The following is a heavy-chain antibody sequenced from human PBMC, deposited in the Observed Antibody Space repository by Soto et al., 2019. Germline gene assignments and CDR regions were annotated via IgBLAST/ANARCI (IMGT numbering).Heavy chain of an antibody. Sequence: SETLSLTCTVSGGSISSSSYYWGWIRQPPGKGLEWIGSIYYSGSTYYNPSLKSRVTISVDTSKNQFSLKLSSVTAADTAVYYCARPLDKNWFDPWGQGTLVTVSS. CDR2: IYYSGST. CDR3: ARPLDKNWFDP. J-gene: IGHJ5*02. CDR1: GGSISSSSYY. V-gene: IGHV4-39*01.